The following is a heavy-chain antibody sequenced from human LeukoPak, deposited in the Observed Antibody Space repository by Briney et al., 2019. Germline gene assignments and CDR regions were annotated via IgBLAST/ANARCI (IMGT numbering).Heavy chain of an antibody. CDR2: ISGSGGAT. Sequence: GGSLRLSCAASGFTFNTYGMSWVRQAPGKGLEWVSGISGSGGATYYADSVKGRFTISRDDPHNTLYLQMNSLRAEDTAVYYCAREGSLGYWGQGTLVTVSS. CDR3: AREGSLGY. J-gene: IGHJ4*02. V-gene: IGHV3-23*01. CDR1: GFTFNTYG.